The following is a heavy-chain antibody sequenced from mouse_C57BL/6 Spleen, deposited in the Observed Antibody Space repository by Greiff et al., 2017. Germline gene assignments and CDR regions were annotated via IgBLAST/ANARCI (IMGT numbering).Heavy chain of an antibody. CDR1: GYTFTSYW. V-gene: IGHV1-64*01. CDR3: ARPLLVDYYAMDY. J-gene: IGHJ4*01. Sequence: QVQLQQPGAELVKPGASVKLSCKASGYTFTSYWMHWVKQRPGQGLEWIGMIHPNSGSTNYNEKFKSKATLTVDKSSSTAYMQLSSLTSEDSAVYYCARPLLVDYYAMDYWGQGTSVTVSS. CDR2: IHPNSGST. D-gene: IGHD1-1*01.